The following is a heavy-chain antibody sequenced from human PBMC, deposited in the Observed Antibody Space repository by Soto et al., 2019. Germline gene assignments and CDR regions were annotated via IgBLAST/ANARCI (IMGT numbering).Heavy chain of an antibody. CDR1: GYTFTSYG. Sequence: ASVKVSCKTSGYTFTSYGISWVRQAPGQGLEWMGWISAYNGNTNYAQKLQGRVTMTTDTSTSTAYMELRSLRSDDTAVYYCARDHPPYYYDSSGPFDYWGQGTLVTVSS. CDR2: ISAYNGNT. CDR3: ARDHPPYYYDSSGPFDY. J-gene: IGHJ4*02. D-gene: IGHD3-22*01. V-gene: IGHV1-18*01.